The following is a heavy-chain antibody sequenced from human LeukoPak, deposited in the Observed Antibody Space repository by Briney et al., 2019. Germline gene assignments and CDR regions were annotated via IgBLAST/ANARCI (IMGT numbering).Heavy chain of an antibody. CDR1: GFTFSNAW. J-gene: IGHJ4*02. CDR2: IKSKTDGGTT. V-gene: IGHV3-15*01. CDR3: TTRVVVISYYFDY. Sequence: GGSLRLSCAASGFTFSNAWVSWVRQAPGKGLEWVGRIKSKTDGGTTDYAAPVKGRFTISRDDSKNTLYLQMNSLKTEDTAVYYCTTRVVVISYYFDYWGQGTLVTVSS. D-gene: IGHD3-22*01.